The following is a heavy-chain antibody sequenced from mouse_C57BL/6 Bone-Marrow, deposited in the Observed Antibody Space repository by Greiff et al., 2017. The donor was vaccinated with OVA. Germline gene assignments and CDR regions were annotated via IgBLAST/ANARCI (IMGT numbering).Heavy chain of an antibody. V-gene: IGHV5-4*01. CDR3: ARDRRYCYFDV. CDR1: GFTFSSYA. Sequence: EVQLVESGGGLVKPGGSLKLSCAASGFTFSSYALSWVRQTPEKRLEWVATISDGGSYTYYPDNVKGRFTISRDNAKNNLYLQMSHLKSEDTAMYYCARDRRYCYFDVWGTGTTVTVSS. CDR2: ISDGGSYT. J-gene: IGHJ1*03.